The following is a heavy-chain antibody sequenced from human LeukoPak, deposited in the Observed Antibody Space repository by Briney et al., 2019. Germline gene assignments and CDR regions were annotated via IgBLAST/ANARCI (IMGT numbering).Heavy chain of an antibody. CDR3: ASGSGSGYYYFVY. D-gene: IGHD3-22*01. CDR2: INWNGGST. V-gene: IGHV3-20*04. CDR1: GFTFDDYG. Sequence: GGSLRLSCAASGFTFDDYGMSWFRQAPEKGLEWVSGINWNGGSTGYADSVKGRFTISRDNAKNSLYLQMNSLRAEDTALYYCASGSGSGYYYFVYWGQGTLVTVSS. J-gene: IGHJ4*02.